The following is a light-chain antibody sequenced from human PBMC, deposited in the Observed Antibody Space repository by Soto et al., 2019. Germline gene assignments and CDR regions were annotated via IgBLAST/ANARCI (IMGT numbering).Light chain of an antibody. V-gene: IGLV2-23*01. CDR2: EGS. CDR1: SSDVGSYNL. J-gene: IGLJ1*01. CDR3: CSYVDSSTVYV. Sequence: QSVLTQPASVSGSPGQSITISCTGTSSDVGSYNLVSWYQQHPGKVPKLMIYEGSKRPSGVSNRFSVSRSGNTASLTISGLQDEDEADYYCCSYVDSSTVYVFGTGTKVTVL.